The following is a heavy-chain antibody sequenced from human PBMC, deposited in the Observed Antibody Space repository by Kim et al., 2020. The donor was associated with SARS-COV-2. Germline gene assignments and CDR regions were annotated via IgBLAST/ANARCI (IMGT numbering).Heavy chain of an antibody. CDR1: GFTFNSYG. D-gene: IGHD4-4*01. CDR2: ISYDGSNK. J-gene: IGHJ6*02. V-gene: IGHV3-30*18. Sequence: GGSLRLSCAASGFTFNSYGMHWVRQAPGKGLEWVAVISYDGSNKYYADSVKGRFTISRDNSKNTLYLQMNSLRAEDTAVYYCAKDYLVTTLHYYYGMDVWGQGTTVTVSS. CDR3: AKDYLVTTLHYYYGMDV.